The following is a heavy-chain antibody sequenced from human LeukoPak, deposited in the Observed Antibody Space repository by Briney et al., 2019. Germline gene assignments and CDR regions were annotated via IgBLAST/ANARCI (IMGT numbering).Heavy chain of an antibody. CDR3: AGGTWIQLWLDY. J-gene: IGHJ4*02. CDR2: ISASGGIT. V-gene: IGHV3-23*01. CDR1: GFTFSSYA. D-gene: IGHD5-18*01. Sequence: GSLRLSCAASGFTFSSYAMSWVRQAPGKGLEWVSGISASGGITYYAESVKGRFTISRDNSKNTLYLQMNSLRAEDTAVYYCAGGTWIQLWLDYWGQGTLVTVSP.